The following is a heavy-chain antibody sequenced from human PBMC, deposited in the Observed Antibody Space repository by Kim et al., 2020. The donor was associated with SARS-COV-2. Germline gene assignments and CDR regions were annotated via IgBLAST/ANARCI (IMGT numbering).Heavy chain of an antibody. CDR2: ST. V-gene: IGHV4-34*01. J-gene: IGHJ4*02. Sequence: STNYNPSLKSRVTISVDTSKNQFSLKLSSVTAADTAVYYCARGWLYGDPHWGQGTLVTVSS. D-gene: IGHD4-17*01. CDR3: ARGWLYGDPH.